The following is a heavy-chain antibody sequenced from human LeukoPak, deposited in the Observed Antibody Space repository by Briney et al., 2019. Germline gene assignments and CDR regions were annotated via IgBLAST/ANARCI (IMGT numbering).Heavy chain of an antibody. CDR1: GYTFTSYD. Sequence: ASVKVSCKASGYTFTSYDINWVRQATGQGLEWMGWVNPNSGNTGYAQKFQGRVTMTRNTSISTAYMELSSLRSEDTAVYYCARAPIGGRYFDWLSQKYFDYWGQGTLVTVSS. CDR3: ARAPIGGRYFDWLSQKYFDY. CDR2: VNPNSGNT. J-gene: IGHJ4*02. V-gene: IGHV1-8*01. D-gene: IGHD3-9*01.